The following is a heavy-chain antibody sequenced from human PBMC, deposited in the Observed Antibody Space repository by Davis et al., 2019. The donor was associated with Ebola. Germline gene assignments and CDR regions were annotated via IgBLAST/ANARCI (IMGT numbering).Heavy chain of an antibody. CDR1: GFTFSSYS. Sequence: PGGSLRLSCAASGFTFSSYSMNWVRQAPGKGLEWVSYISSSSSAILYADSVKGRFTISRDNSKNTLYLQMNSLRAEDTAVYYCARHDYGGNSGGIDYWGQGTLVTVSS. CDR3: ARHDYGGNSGGIDY. D-gene: IGHD4-23*01. V-gene: IGHV3-48*01. CDR2: ISSSSSAI. J-gene: IGHJ4*02.